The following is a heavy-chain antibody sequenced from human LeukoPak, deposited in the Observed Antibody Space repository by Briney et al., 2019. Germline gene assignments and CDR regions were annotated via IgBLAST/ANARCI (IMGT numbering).Heavy chain of an antibody. CDR1: GFTFSSYS. Sequence: PGGSLRLSCAASGFTFSSYSMNWVRQAPGKGLEWVSSISSSSSNIYYADSVKGRFTISRDNAKNSLYLQMNSLRAEDTAVYYCARCPTISETGYFVYWGQGPLVSVSS. V-gene: IGHV3-21*01. D-gene: IGHD1-1*01. J-gene: IGHJ4*03. CDR2: ISSSSSNI. CDR3: ARCPTISETGYFVY.